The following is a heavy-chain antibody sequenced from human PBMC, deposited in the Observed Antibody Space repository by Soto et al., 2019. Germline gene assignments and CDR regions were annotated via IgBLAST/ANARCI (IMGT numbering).Heavy chain of an antibody. V-gene: IGHV1-18*01. Sequence: ASVKVSCKASGYTFTSYGISWVRQAPGQGLEWMGWISACNGNTNYAQKLQGRVTMTTDTSTSTAYMELRSLRSDDTAVYYCARDTIFGVVANWFDPWGQGTLVTVSS. CDR1: GYTFTSYG. CDR2: ISACNGNT. D-gene: IGHD3-3*01. CDR3: ARDTIFGVVANWFDP. J-gene: IGHJ5*02.